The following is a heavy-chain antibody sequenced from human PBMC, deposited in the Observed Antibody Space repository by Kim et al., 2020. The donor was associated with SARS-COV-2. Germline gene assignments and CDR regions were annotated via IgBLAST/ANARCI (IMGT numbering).Heavy chain of an antibody. V-gene: IGHV4-59*13. CDR1: GGSISSYY. Sequence: SETLSLTCTVSGGSISSYYWSWIRQPPGKGLEWIGYIYYSGSTNYNPSLKSRVTISVDTSKNQFSLKLSSVTAADTAVYYCARGLNYDFWSGTRSGMDVWGQGTTVTVSS. CDR2: IYYSGST. D-gene: IGHD3-3*01. CDR3: ARGLNYDFWSGTRSGMDV. J-gene: IGHJ6*02.